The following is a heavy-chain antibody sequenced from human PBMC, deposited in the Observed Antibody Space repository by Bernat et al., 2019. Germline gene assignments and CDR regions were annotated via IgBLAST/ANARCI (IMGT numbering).Heavy chain of an antibody. V-gene: IGHV1-2*04. J-gene: IGHJ4*02. D-gene: IGHD3-10*01. CDR1: GYTFTGYY. CDR2: INPNSGGT. CDR3: ARSYGSGSSRFDY. Sequence: QVQLVQSGAEVKKPGASVKVSCKASGYTFTGYYMHWLRQAPGQGLEWMGWINPNSGGTNYAQKFQGWVTMTRDTSISTAYMELSRLRSDDTAVYYCARSYGSGSSRFDYWGQGTLVTVSS.